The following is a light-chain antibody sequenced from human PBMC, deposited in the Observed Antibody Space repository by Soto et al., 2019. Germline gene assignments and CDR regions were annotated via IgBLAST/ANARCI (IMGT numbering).Light chain of an antibody. Sequence: DIVMTQSPLSLPVTPGEPASISCRSSQSLLHSNGYNYLDWYLQKPGQSPQLLIYLGSNRASGVPDRFSGSGSGTDFTLKISRVEAEDVGVSYCMQALQTPLTFGGGTKVEIK. CDR2: LGS. V-gene: IGKV2-28*01. CDR3: MQALQTPLT. CDR1: QSLLHSNGYNY. J-gene: IGKJ4*01.